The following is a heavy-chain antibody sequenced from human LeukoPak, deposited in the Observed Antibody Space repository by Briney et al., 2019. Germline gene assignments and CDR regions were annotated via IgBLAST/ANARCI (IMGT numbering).Heavy chain of an antibody. Sequence: ASVKVSCKASGYTFTDYYIHWVRQAPGQGLEWMGWINPNSGGTNYAQKFQGRVTMTRDTSISTAYMELSRLRSDDTAVYYCARVFHDYGDYVADYWGQGTLVTVSS. CDR1: GYTFTDYY. J-gene: IGHJ4*02. D-gene: IGHD4-17*01. CDR2: INPNSGGT. V-gene: IGHV1-2*02. CDR3: ARVFHDYGDYVADY.